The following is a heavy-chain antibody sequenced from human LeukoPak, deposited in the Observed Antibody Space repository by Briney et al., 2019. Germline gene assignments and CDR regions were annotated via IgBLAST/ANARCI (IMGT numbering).Heavy chain of an antibody. CDR2: FRNSGTS. CDR3: TRGAGWLIDY. D-gene: IGHD3-16*01. CDR1: GGSISSSSYY. V-gene: IGHV4-61*05. Sequence: SETLSLTCTVSGGSISSSSYYWGWIRQPPGKGLEWIGYFRNSGTSTYNPSLKSRVTISADTSKNQFSLKLNSLTTADTAVYYCTRGAGWLIDYWGQGILVTVSS. J-gene: IGHJ4*02.